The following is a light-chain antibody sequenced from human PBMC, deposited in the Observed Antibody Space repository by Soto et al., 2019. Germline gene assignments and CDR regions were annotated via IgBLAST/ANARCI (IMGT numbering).Light chain of an antibody. J-gene: IGKJ1*01. CDR1: QSVLYSSNNENY. V-gene: IGKV4-1*01. CDR3: QQYYSTPLT. Sequence: DIVMTQSPDSLAVSLGERATINCKSSQSVLYSSNNENYLAWYQQKPGQPPKLLIYWASSRESGVPDRFRGSGSGTDFTLTISSLQAEDVAFYYCQQYYSTPLTFGQGTKVEIK. CDR2: WAS.